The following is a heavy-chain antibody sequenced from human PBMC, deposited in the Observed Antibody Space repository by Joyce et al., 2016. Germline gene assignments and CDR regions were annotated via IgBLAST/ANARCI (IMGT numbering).Heavy chain of an antibody. CDR3: AKDQRRITKTVVVAQTGYSYYAMDV. CDR1: AVTFRSFG. D-gene: IGHD3-22*01. Sequence: QVQLVESGGGVAHPGRSLRLSCEASAVTFRSFGRYWVRQAPGKGLEWVALISQERSNIKYANSVQGRFTTSRDNSKNTLYLDMNSLRVEDTAIYYCAKDQRRITKTVVVAQTGYSYYAMDVWGQGTTVTVSS. CDR2: ISQERSNI. J-gene: IGHJ6*02. V-gene: IGHV3-30*18.